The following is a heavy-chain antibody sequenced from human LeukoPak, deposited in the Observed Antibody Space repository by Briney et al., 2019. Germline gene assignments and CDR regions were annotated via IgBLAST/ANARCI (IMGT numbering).Heavy chain of an antibody. V-gene: IGHV4-59*01. CDR1: GGSISSYY. D-gene: IGHD1-26*01. Sequence: SETLSLTCTVSGGSISSYYWSWIRQPPGKGLEWTGYIYYSGSTNYNPSLKSRVIISIDTSKNQFSLKLSSVTAADTAVYYCARVSGSYPYYFDYWGQGTLVTVSS. CDR3: ARVSGSYPYYFDY. CDR2: IYYSGST. J-gene: IGHJ4*02.